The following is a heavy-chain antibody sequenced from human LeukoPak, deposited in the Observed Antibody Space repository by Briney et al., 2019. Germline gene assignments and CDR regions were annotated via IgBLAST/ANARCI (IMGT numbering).Heavy chain of an antibody. CDR3: ARAPNDCSSTSCYRGYDFDY. V-gene: IGHV1-2*04. CDR1: GYTFTGYY. J-gene: IGHJ4*02. Sequence: ASVKVSCKASGYTFTGYYMHWVRQAPGQGLEWMGWINPNSGGTNYAQKFQGWVTMTRDTSISTAYMELSRLRSDDTAVYYCARAPNDCSSTSCYRGYDFDYWGQGTLVTVSS. CDR2: INPNSGGT. D-gene: IGHD2-2*01.